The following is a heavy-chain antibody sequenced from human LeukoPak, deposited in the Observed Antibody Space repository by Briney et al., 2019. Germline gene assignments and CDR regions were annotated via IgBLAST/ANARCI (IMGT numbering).Heavy chain of an antibody. D-gene: IGHD3-10*01. CDR3: ARGYYDSGTYYGYTYDY. V-gene: IGHV3-7*01. Sequence: GGSLRLSCAASGFTFSNYWMSWVRQAPGKGLEWVANIKEDGSQEYYVDSVKGRFTISRDNAKNSLSLQMISLRAEDTAVYYCARGYYDSGTYYGYTYDYWGQGTLVTVSS. CDR1: GFTFSNYW. J-gene: IGHJ4*02. CDR2: IKEDGSQE.